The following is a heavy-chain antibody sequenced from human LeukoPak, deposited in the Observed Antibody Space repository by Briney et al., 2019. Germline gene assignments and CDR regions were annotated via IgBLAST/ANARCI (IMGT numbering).Heavy chain of an antibody. CDR3: ARLSSWYHYFDY. CDR1: GGSFSGYY. CDR2: IYASGST. D-gene: IGHD6-13*01. J-gene: IGHJ4*02. Sequence: SETLSLTCAVYGGSFSGYYWSWIRQPPGKGLEWIGYIYASGSTNYNPSLKSRVTISVDTSQNQFSLNLSSVTAADTAVYYCARLSSWYHYFDYWGQGTLVTVSS. V-gene: IGHV4-4*09.